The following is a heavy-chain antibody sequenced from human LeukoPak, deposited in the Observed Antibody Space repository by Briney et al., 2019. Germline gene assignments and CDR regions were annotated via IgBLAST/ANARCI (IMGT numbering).Heavy chain of an antibody. Sequence: PSETLSLTCTVSGGSISSSSYYWGWIRQPPGKGLEWIGSIYYSGSTYYNPSLKSRVTISGDTSKNQFSLKRSSVTAADTAVYYCARRPYNSRPTYYYYYMDVWGKGTTVTVSS. D-gene: IGHD6-13*01. CDR2: IYYSGST. CDR3: ARRPYNSRPTYYYYYMDV. J-gene: IGHJ6*03. CDR1: GGSISSSSYY. V-gene: IGHV4-39*01.